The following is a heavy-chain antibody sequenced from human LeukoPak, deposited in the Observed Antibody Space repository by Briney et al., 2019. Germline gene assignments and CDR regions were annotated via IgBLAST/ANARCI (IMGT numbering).Heavy chain of an antibody. J-gene: IGHJ4*02. V-gene: IGHV7-4-1*02. D-gene: IGHD2-15*01. CDR1: GYTFISYT. Sequence: RASVKVSCKDSGYTFISYTMNWVRQAPGQGLEWMGWINTNTGNPTYAQGFTGRFVFSLDTSVSTAYLQISSLKAEDTAVYYCARGMCSDGVCYFLADYWGQGTLVTVSS. CDR3: ARGMCSDGVCYFLADY. CDR2: INTNTGNP.